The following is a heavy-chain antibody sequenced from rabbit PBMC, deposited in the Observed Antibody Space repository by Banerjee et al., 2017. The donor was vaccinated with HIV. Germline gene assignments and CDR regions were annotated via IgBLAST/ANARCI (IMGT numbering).Heavy chain of an antibody. D-gene: IGHD6-1*01. CDR2: IYADGSGYT. CDR3: ARAAGYAGYGYATGFDL. Sequence: QQQLEESGGGLVKPGGTLTLTCKASGIDFSSYYYMCWVRQAPGKGLEWIACIYADGSGYTYYASWVNGRFAISLDNAQNTVDLQMTSLTAADTATYFCARAAGYAGYGYATGFDLWGQGTLVTVS. J-gene: IGHJ4*01. CDR1: GIDFSSYYY. V-gene: IGHV1S43*01.